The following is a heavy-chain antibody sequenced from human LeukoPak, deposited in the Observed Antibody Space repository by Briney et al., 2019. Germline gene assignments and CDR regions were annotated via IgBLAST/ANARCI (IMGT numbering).Heavy chain of an antibody. J-gene: IGHJ6*02. CDR2: IYDSVNT. V-gene: IGHV4-59*08. CDR1: GGSISTYY. Sequence: SETLSLTCTVSGGSISTYYWSWIRQPPGKGLEWIAYIYDSVNTKYNPSLKSRVTISVDTSKNQLSLKLSSVTAADTAVYYCARHVPYYDSDFPAWGMDVWGQGTTVTVSS. CDR3: ARHVPYYDSDFPAWGMDV. D-gene: IGHD3-16*01.